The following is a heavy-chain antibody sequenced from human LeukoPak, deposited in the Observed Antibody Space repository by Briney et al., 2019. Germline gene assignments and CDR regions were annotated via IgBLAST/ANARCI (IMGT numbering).Heavy chain of an antibody. Sequence: SETLSLTCTVSGGSISSISYDWGWIRQPPGKGLEWIGSLYYSGSTYYNPSLKSRVTISVDTSKNQFSLKLSSVTAADTAVYYCARHRESYYSQVKYYFDYWGQGTLVTVSS. CDR3: ARHRESYYSQVKYYFDY. J-gene: IGHJ4*02. CDR1: GGSISSISYD. V-gene: IGHV4-39*01. CDR2: LYYSGST. D-gene: IGHD3-10*01.